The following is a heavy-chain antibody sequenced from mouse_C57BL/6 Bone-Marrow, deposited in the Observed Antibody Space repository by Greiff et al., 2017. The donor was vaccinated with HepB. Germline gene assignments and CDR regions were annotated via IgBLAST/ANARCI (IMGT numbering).Heavy chain of an antibody. J-gene: IGHJ2*01. CDR3: ATTDDGYYDDYFDY. CDR1: GYTFTSYW. CDR2: IYPGSGST. V-gene: IGHV1-55*01. D-gene: IGHD2-3*01. Sequence: QVQLQQPGAELVKPGASVKMSCKASGYTFTSYWITWVKQRPGQGLEWIGDIYPGSGSTNYNEKFKSKATLTVDTSSITAYMQLSSLTSEDSAVYYCATTDDGYYDDYFDYWGQGTTLTVSS.